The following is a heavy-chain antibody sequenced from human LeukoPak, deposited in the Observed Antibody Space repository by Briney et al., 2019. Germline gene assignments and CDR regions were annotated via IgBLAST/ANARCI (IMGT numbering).Heavy chain of an antibody. CDR1: GYTFCSCE. CDR3: ARDGAWEPPHYYYGMDV. CDR2: ISSSGSTI. D-gene: IGHD1-14*01. J-gene: IGHJ6*02. Sequence: PGGHLRLSCGASGYTFCSCEMNCVRQAPGKGLEWVPYISSSGSTIYYAESVKGRFTISRDNAKNSLYLQMNSLRAEDTAVYYCARDGAWEPPHYYYGMDVWGQGTTVTVSS. V-gene: IGHV3-48*03.